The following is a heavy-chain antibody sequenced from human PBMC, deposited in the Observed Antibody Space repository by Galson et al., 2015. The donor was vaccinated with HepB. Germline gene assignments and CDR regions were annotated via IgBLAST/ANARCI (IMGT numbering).Heavy chain of an antibody. CDR3: ARGGMATRGGPTFDY. Sequence: GAEVKKPGASVKVSCKASGYTFTTYGINWLRQAPGQGLEWMGRISTYNGNTNYAQKFQGRVTMTTDTSTNTAFMELRSLRSDDGAMYYCARGGMATRGGPTFDYWGQGTLVTVSS. CDR1: GYTFTTYG. D-gene: IGHD3-16*01. V-gene: IGHV1-18*01. J-gene: IGHJ4*02. CDR2: ISTYNGNT.